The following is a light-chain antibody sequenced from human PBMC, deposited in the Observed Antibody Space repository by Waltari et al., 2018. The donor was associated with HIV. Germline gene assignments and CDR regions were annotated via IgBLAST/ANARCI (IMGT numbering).Light chain of an antibody. Sequence: QSVLTQPPSASGTPGQRVPIPCSGSSSTIGSNNVYWYQQLPRPPPRLLFQRNDQRPSGVSDRFAGSKSVTSASLAISGLRYDDEAEYFCATWDDSLSAWLFGGGTKVTVL. V-gene: IGLV1-47*01. J-gene: IGLJ3*02. CDR2: RND. CDR3: ATWDDSLSAWL. CDR1: SSTIGSNN.